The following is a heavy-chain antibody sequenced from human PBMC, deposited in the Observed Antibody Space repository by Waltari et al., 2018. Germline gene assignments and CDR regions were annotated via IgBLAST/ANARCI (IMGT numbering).Heavy chain of an antibody. CDR1: GYTFTNYG. J-gene: IGHJ4*02. V-gene: IGHV1-18*01. D-gene: IGHD3-16*02. CDR2: ISAYNGDT. Sequence: QVQLLQSGTEVKKPGASVKVSCKASGYTFTNYGITWVRQAPGQGLEWMGWISAYNGDTNYAQKRQGRVTMTTDTSTGTAYMELRSLRSDDTAVFYCARVRWHPNNYFDYWGQGTLVTVSS. CDR3: ARVRWHPNNYFDY.